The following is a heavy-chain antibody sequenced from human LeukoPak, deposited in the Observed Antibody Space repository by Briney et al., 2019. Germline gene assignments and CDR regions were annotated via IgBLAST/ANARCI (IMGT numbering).Heavy chain of an antibody. CDR1: GFTFSSYG. Sequence: GGSLRLSCAASGFTFSSYGMHWVRQAPGKGLEWVAVISYDGSNKYYADSVKGRFTISRDNSKNTLYLQMNSLRAEDTAVYYCAKDKCGGDCGLADYWGQGTLVTVSP. D-gene: IGHD2-21*02. CDR3: AKDKCGGDCGLADY. V-gene: IGHV3-30*18. J-gene: IGHJ4*02. CDR2: ISYDGSNK.